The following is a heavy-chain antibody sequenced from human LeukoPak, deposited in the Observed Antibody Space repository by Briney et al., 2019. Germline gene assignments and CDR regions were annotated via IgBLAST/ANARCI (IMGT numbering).Heavy chain of an antibody. V-gene: IGHV3-23*01. CDR1: GFTFSSYA. J-gene: IGHJ4*01. CDR2: ISGSGGST. CDR3: AKTLHRVWFGELSPS. D-gene: IGHD3-10*01. Sequence: PGGSLRLSCAASGFTFSSYAMSWVRQAPGKGLEWVSAISGSGGSTYYADSVKGRFTISRDNSKNTLYLQMNSLRAEDTAVYYCAKTLHRVWFGELSPSWGQEPWSPSPQ.